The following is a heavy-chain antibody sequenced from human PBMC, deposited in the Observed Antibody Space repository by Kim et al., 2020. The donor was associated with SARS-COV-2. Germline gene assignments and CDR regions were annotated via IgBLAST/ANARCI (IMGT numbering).Heavy chain of an antibody. CDR1: GFTFSTYG. Sequence: GGSLRLSCAASGFTFSTYGMTWVRQVPGKGLEWVAIICARGGNTYYGDSVEGRFTISRDNSNDTFYLQMNRLRVEDTASYYCAKDRLKFLGWYQGPLCSYGMDYWGHGTPVTVSS. CDR3: AKDRLKFLGWYQGPLCSYGMDY. V-gene: IGHV3-23*01. D-gene: IGHD3-3*01. CDR2: ICARGGNT. J-gene: IGHJ4*01.